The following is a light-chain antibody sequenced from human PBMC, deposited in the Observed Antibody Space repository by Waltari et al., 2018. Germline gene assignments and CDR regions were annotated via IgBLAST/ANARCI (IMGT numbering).Light chain of an antibody. V-gene: IGKV3-20*01. CDR2: GAP. CDR3: QQYGSS. Sequence: EIVLTQSPGTLSLSPGESATLSCRASQSVSSSYLAWYQQKPGQAPRHLVYGAPSRATGIPDRFSGSGSGTDFTLTISRLEPEDFAVYYCQQYGSSFGQGTRLEIK. J-gene: IGKJ5*01. CDR1: QSVSSSY.